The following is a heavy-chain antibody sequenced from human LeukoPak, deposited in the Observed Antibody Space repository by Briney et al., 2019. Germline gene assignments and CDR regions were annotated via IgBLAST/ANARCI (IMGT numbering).Heavy chain of an antibody. CDR1: VGSISSSSYY. CDR2: IYYTGST. Sequence: SETLSLTCTVSVGSISSSSYYWAWIRQPPGKGLEWIGSIYYTGSTYYNPSLKTPVTISLGPSRNQFSLKLNYVTAADTAVYYRAKCNGSGLVDIWSQGTMVTVSS. V-gene: IGHV4-39*07. J-gene: IGHJ3*02. D-gene: IGHD3-9*01. CDR3: AKCNGSGLVDI.